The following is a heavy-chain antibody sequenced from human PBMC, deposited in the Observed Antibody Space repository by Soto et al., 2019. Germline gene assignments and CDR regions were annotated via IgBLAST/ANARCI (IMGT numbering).Heavy chain of an antibody. CDR1: GGSFSGYY. D-gene: IGHD1-1*01. CDR2: INHSGST. CDR3: ARGGGWNQNWFDP. Sequence: QVQLQQWGAGLLKPSETLSLTCAVYGGSFSGYYWSWIRQPPGKGLEWIGEINHSGSTNYNPSLKRRVTISVATSKNQFSLKLSSVTAADTAVYYCARGGGWNQNWFDPWGQGTLVTVSS. V-gene: IGHV4-34*01. J-gene: IGHJ5*02.